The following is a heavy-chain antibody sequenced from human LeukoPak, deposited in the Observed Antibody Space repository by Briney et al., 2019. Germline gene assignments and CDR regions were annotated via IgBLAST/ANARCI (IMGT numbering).Heavy chain of an antibody. CDR1: GYTFTTYG. V-gene: IGHV1-18*01. CDR2: IRPYSGNT. CDR3: ARLERQAFGY. D-gene: IGHD1-1*01. J-gene: IGHJ4*02. Sequence: ASVKLSCTASGYTFTTYGLIWVRQAPGQGLEWMGWIRPYSGNTNYAQKPQGRVTMTTDASTSTAYIELRSLRSDDTAVYYCARLERQAFGYWGQGALVTVS.